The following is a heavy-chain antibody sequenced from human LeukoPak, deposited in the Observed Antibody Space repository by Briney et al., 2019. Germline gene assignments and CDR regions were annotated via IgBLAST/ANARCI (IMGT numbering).Heavy chain of an antibody. D-gene: IGHD6-19*01. J-gene: IGHJ2*01. CDR2: LYSGGST. CDR1: GFSVSSNY. Sequence: GGSLRLSCAASGFSVSSNYMTWVRQAPGMGLECVSLLYSGGSTYYSDSVKGRFTISRDNSRNTLYLQMNSLRGEDTAVYYCARGRLHGTGWFGRNWYLDLWGRGTLVTVSS. V-gene: IGHV3-66*01. CDR3: ARGRLHGTGWFGRNWYLDL.